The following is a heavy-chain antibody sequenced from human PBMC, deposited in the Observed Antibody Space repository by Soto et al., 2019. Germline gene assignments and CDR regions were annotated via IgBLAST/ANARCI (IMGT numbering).Heavy chain of an antibody. V-gene: IGHV3-30-3*01. CDR3: ARPGSGYDVLTGRYCYYFHTMDV. J-gene: IGHJ6*02. Sequence: QVQLVDSGGGVVQPGRSLRLSCAASGFIFNTYAMHWVRQAPGEGLEWVAVMSHDGSNSDYADSVKGRFTISRDNSKNTLFLQMNSLKTEDTAVYYCARPGSGYDVLTGRYCYYFHTMDVWGQGTTVTVSS. D-gene: IGHD3-9*01. CDR2: MSHDGSNS. CDR1: GFIFNTYA.